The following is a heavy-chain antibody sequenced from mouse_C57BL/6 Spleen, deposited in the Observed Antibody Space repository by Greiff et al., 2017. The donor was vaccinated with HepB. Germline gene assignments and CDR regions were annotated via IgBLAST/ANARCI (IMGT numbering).Heavy chain of an antibody. CDR3: TRNRGFAY. D-gene: IGHD2-1*01. V-gene: IGHV1-15*01. Sequence: QVQLQQSGAELVRPGASVTLSCKASGYTFTDYEMYWVKQTPVHGLEWIGAIDPETGGTAYNQKFKGKAILTADKSSSTAYMELRSLTSEDSAVYYCTRNRGFAYWGQGTLVTVSA. CDR2: IDPETGGT. CDR1: GYTFTDYE. J-gene: IGHJ3*01.